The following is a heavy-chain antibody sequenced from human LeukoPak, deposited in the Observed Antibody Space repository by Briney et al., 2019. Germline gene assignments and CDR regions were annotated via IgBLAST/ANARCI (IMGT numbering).Heavy chain of an antibody. CDR2: IYYSRST. V-gene: IGHV4-30-4*01. CDR1: GGSISSGDYY. J-gene: IGHJ6*02. Sequence: SETLSLTCTVSGGSISSGDYYWSWIRQPPGKGLEWIGYIYYSRSTYYNPSLKSRVTISVDTSKNQFSLKLSSVTAADTAVYYCARAQYYYDSSAPYGMDVWGQGTTVTVSS. CDR3: ARAQYYYDSSAPYGMDV. D-gene: IGHD3-22*01.